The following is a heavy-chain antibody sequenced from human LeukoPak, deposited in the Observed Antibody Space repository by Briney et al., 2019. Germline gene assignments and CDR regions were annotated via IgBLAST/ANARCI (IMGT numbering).Heavy chain of an antibody. V-gene: IGHV1-18*01. D-gene: IGHD3-16*02. Sequence: ASVKVSCKASGYTFTSYGISWVRQAPGQGLEWMGWISAYNGKTNYAQKLQGRVTMTTDTSTSTAYMELRSLRSDDTAVYYCARDGGYYDYVWGSYRPYYFDYWGQGTLVTVSS. J-gene: IGHJ4*02. CDR1: GYTFTSYG. CDR3: ARDGGYYDYVWGSYRPYYFDY. CDR2: ISAYNGKT.